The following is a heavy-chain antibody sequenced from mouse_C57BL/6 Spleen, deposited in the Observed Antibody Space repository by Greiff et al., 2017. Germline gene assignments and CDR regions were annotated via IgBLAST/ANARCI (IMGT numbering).Heavy chain of an antibody. V-gene: IGHV1-61*01. D-gene: IGHD1-1*01. CDR1: GYTFTSYW. J-gene: IGHJ1*03. CDR2: IYPSDSET. Sequence: QVHVKQPGAELVRPGSSVKLSCKASGYTFTSYWMDWVKQRPGQGLEWIGNIYPSDSETHYNQKFKDKATLTVDKSSSTAYMQLSSLTSEDSAVFCWARAHYYGSSYWYFDVWGTGTTVTVSS. CDR3: ARAHYYGSSYWYFDV.